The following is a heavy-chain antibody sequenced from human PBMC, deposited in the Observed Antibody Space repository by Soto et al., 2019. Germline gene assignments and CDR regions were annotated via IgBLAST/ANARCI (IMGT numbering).Heavy chain of an antibody. CDR2: ISYDGSNK. V-gene: IGHV3-30*18. CDR3: AKDLDPLMVYVSPLGY. J-gene: IGHJ4*02. CDR1: GFTFSSYG. D-gene: IGHD2-8*01. Sequence: PGGSLRLSCAASGFTFSSYGMHWVRQAPGKGLEWVAVISYDGSNKYHADSVKGRFTISRDNSKNTLYLQMNSLRAEDTAVYYCAKDLDPLMVYVSPLGYWGQGTLVTVS.